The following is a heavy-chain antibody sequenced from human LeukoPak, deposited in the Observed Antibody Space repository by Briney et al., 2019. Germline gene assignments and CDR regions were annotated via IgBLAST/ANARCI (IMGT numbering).Heavy chain of an antibody. CDR1: GGSISSSSYY. CDR3: ARRLVAAAGTYFDY. Sequence: PSETLSLTCTVSGGSISSSSYYWGWIRQPPGKGLEWIGSIYYSGSTYYNPSLKSRVTISVDTSKNQFSLKLSSVTAADTAVYYCARRLVAAAGTYFDYWGRGTLVTVSS. V-gene: IGHV4-39*01. J-gene: IGHJ4*02. D-gene: IGHD6-13*01. CDR2: IYYSGST.